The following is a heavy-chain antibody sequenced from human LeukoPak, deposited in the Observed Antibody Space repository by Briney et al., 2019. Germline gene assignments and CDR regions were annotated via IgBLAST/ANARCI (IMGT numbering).Heavy chain of an antibody. Sequence: PGGSLRLSCAASGFTFSSYAMSWVRQAPGKGLEWVSAISGTGDTTYYADSVKGRFTISRDNSKNTLYLQLNTLRVEDAALYYCATRPAGGTFPPYYYFNFWGQGTLVTVSS. CDR1: GFTFSSYA. V-gene: IGHV3-23*01. D-gene: IGHD1-26*01. CDR3: ATRPAGGTFPPYYYFNF. CDR2: ISGTGDTT. J-gene: IGHJ4*02.